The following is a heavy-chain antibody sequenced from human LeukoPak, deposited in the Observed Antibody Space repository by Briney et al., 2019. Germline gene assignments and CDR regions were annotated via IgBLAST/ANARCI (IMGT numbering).Heavy chain of an antibody. J-gene: IGHJ4*02. CDR3: ARIAAPGNRRLNF. CDR1: GYSFTTYD. CDR2: MNPNSGNT. Sequence: ASVKVSCKASGYSFTTYDIYWVRQAAGQGLEWMGWMNPNSGNTGNAQKFQGRVTMTRNTSISTAYVELTSLTSEDTAVYFCARIAAPGNRRLNFWGQGTLVTVSS. D-gene: IGHD6-13*01. V-gene: IGHV1-8*01.